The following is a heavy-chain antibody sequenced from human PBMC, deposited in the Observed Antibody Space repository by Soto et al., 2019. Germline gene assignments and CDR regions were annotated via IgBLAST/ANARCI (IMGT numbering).Heavy chain of an antibody. CDR2: IYYSGST. CDR1: GDSISSRSYY. D-gene: IGHD3-9*01. CDR3: ARGDYDILTGYSSGPFDY. V-gene: IGHV4-39*01. J-gene: IGHJ4*02. Sequence: SETLSLTCTVSGDSISSRSYYWGWIRQPPGKGLEWIGSIYYSGSTYNNPSLKSRVTISVDTSKNQFSLKLGSVTAADTAVYYCARGDYDILTGYSSGPFDYWGQGTLVTVSS.